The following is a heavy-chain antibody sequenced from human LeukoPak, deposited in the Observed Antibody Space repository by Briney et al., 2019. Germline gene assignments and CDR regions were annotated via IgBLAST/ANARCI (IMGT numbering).Heavy chain of an antibody. J-gene: IGHJ6*02. D-gene: IGHD2-2*02. CDR2: INWNGGST. V-gene: IGHV3-20*04. CDR1: GFTFYDYE. Sequence: GGSLRLSCVASGFTFYDYEMSWVRQAPGKGLEWVSGINWNGGSTGYADSVKGRFTISRDNAKNSLYLQMNSLRAEDTALYYCNGYCSSASCYSDMDVWGQGTTVTVSS. CDR3: NGYCSSASCYSDMDV.